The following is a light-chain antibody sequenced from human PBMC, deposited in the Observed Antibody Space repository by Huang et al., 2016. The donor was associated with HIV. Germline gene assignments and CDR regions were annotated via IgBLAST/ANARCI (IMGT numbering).Light chain of an antibody. Sequence: DVVMTQTPRSLAVTPGQPASMSCTSSQSLLQSDGKTYLYWYVQRSGQPPQLLIDEVSSRFSGVPDRLSGSGSGTNFTLRISRAEAEDVGVYYCMKGKFLPLNFSGGTRVEIK. CDR3: MKGKFLPLN. J-gene: IGKJ4*01. CDR2: EVS. V-gene: IGKV2-29*03. CDR1: QSLLQSDGKTY.